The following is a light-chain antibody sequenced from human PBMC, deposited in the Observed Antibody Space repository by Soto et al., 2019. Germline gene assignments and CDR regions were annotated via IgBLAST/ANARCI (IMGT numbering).Light chain of an antibody. J-gene: IGLJ3*02. CDR2: DVS. V-gene: IGLV2-11*01. CDR3: SSYAGSYTMV. Sequence: QSVLTQPRSVSGSPGQSITISCTGTNTNLGDYNYVSWYQQHPGKAPKLIIYDVSQRPSGVPDRFSASKSGNTASLTISGLQPEDESDYYCSSYAGSYTMVFGGGTKLTVL. CDR1: NTNLGDYNY.